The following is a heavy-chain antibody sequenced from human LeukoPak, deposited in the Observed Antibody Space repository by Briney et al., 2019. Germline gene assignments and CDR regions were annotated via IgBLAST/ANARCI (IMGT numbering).Heavy chain of an antibody. D-gene: IGHD3-10*01. CDR1: GFTFSNWA. J-gene: IGHJ6*02. V-gene: IGHV3-74*01. CDR3: ASLLTPYHGSGGGGVDV. Sequence: GGSLRLSCAASGFTFSNWAITWVRQAPGKELVWVSRISGDGSMTSYADSVKGRFTISRDNAKDTLFLQMTSLRVEDTAVYSCASLLTPYHGSGGGGVDVWGQGTTVTVSS. CDR2: ISGDGSMT.